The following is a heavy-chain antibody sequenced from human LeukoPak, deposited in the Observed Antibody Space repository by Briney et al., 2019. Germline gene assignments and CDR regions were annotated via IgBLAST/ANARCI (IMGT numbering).Heavy chain of an antibody. CDR2: ISSSGSYI. CDR3: ASLSPGKVTSVDY. J-gene: IGHJ4*02. D-gene: IGHD2-21*02. Sequence: GGSLRLSCAASGFTFSNYSMNWVRQAPGKGLEWVSYISSSGSYIYYADSVKGRFTISRDNAKNSLYLQMNSLRAEDTAGNYCASLSPGKVTSVDYWGQGTLVTVSS. CDR1: GFTFSNYS. V-gene: IGHV3-21*01.